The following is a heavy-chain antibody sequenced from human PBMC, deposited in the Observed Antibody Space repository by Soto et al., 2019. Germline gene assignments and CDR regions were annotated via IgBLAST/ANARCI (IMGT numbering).Heavy chain of an antibody. CDR3: ARDLNYGLFDY. D-gene: IGHD4-17*01. Sequence: EVQLVEAWGGLVQPGGSLRLSCAASGFTFSSYSMNWVRQAPGKGMEWVSYISSSSSTIYYSDSVKGRFTTSRANAKNSLYLQMNSLGAEDTAVYYCARDLNYGLFDYWGQGTLVTVSS. CDR2: ISSSSSTI. CDR1: GFTFSSYS. J-gene: IGHJ4*02. V-gene: IGHV3-48*01.